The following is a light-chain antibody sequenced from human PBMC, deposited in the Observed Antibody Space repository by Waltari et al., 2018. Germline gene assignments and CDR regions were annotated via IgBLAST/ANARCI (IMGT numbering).Light chain of an antibody. Sequence: SSELTHDPALSVPLGQTVRFTCQGDSLRSSYASWYQLKPGQAPVLVIDGKDKRPSGSPDRISGYSSGTTSSLTITGAQAEDEADYYCSSRDGRANQVVFAGGTKVTVL. CDR2: GKD. V-gene: IGLV3-19*01. J-gene: IGLJ3*02. CDR3: SSRDGRANQVV. CDR1: SLRSSY.